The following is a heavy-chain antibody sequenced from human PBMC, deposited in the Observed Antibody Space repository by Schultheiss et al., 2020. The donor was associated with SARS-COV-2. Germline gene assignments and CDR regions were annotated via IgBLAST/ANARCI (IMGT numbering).Heavy chain of an antibody. CDR3: ARDSGMYCSSTSCYKIDYYYGMDV. CDR2: ISSNGGST. V-gene: IGHV3-64*04. Sequence: GGSLRLSCAASGFTFSSYWMHWVRQAPGKGLEYVSAISSNGGSTYYADSVKGRFTISRDNSKNTLYLQMNSLRAEDTAVYYCARDSGMYCSSTSCYKIDYYYGMDVWGQGTTVTVSS. J-gene: IGHJ6*02. CDR1: GFTFSSYW. D-gene: IGHD2-2*02.